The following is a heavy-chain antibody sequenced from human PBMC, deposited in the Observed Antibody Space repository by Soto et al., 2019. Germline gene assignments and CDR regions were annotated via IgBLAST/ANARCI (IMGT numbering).Heavy chain of an antibody. D-gene: IGHD1-26*01. V-gene: IGHV4-31*03. CDR3: ARSSNAGSYYVCDY. CDR1: GDSISSGGYY. Sequence: QVQLQESGPGLVKPSQTLSLTCTVSGDSISSGGYYWSWIRQHPGKGLEWIGYVYYSGSPHHNLSVKSRVTISVDTSTNQFSLNLSSVTAADTAVYYCARSSNAGSYYVCDYWGQGTLVTVSS. J-gene: IGHJ4*02. CDR2: VYYSGSP.